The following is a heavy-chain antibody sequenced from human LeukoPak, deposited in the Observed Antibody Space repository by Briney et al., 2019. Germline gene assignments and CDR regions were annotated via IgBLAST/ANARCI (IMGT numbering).Heavy chain of an antibody. Sequence: ASVKVSCKASGYTFTSYYMHWVRQAPGQGLEWMGIINPSGGSTSYAQKFQGRVTMTRDMSTSTAYMELSSLRSEDTAVYYCAGTVVVPATSSYWSAFDIWGQGTMVTVSS. D-gene: IGHD2-2*01. CDR1: GYTFTSYY. V-gene: IGHV1-46*01. CDR3: AGTVVVPATSSYWSAFDI. J-gene: IGHJ3*02. CDR2: INPSGGST.